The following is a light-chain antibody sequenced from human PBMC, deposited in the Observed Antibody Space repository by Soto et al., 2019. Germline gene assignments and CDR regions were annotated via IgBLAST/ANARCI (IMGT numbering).Light chain of an antibody. Sequence: DIQLTQSPSSLSASVGDRVTITCRASQAISGYLAWYQQKPGNVPELLIYATSTLQSGAPSRFSGSGSGTDFTLTISSLQPEDVATYYCHKYNHAPTFGGGTKVQIK. CDR1: QAISGY. J-gene: IGKJ4*01. CDR3: HKYNHAPT. V-gene: IGKV1-27*01. CDR2: ATS.